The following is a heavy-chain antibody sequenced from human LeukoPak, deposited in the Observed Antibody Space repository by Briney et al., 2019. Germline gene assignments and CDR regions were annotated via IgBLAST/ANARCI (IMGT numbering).Heavy chain of an antibody. CDR3: AREAADYGDYYFDY. J-gene: IGHJ4*02. CDR1: GGSISSYY. CDR2: IYTSGST. D-gene: IGHD4-17*01. Sequence: SETLSLTCTVSGGSISSYYWSWIRQPAGKVLEWIGRIYTSGSTNYNPSLKSRVTMSVDTSKNQFSLKLSSVTAADTAVYYCAREAADYGDYYFDYWGQGTLVTVSS. V-gene: IGHV4-4*07.